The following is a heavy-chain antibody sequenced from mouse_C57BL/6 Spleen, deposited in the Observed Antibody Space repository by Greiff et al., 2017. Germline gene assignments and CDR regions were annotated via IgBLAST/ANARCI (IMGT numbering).Heavy chain of an antibody. CDR3: ARPYYYGSYYYAMDY. J-gene: IGHJ4*01. V-gene: IGHV1-55*01. Sequence: QVQLQQSGAELVKPGASVKMSCKASGYTFTSYWITWVKQRPGQGLEWIGDIYPGSGSTNYNEKFKSKATLTVDTSSSTAYMQLSSLTSEDSAVYYCARPYYYGSYYYAMDYWGQGTSVTVSS. D-gene: IGHD1-1*01. CDR2: IYPGSGST. CDR1: GYTFTSYW.